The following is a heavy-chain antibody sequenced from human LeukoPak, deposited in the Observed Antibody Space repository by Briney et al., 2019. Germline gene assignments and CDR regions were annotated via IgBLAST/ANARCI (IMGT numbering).Heavy chain of an antibody. CDR3: ARGGAVAGLY. Sequence: GGSLRLSCAVSGFTFSSYEMNWVRRAPGKGLEWVSYISSSGNTVYYPDSVKGRFTISRDNAKNSLYLQMNSLRGEDTAVYYCARGGAVAGLYWGQGTPVTVSS. D-gene: IGHD6-19*01. V-gene: IGHV3-48*03. CDR1: GFTFSSYE. CDR2: ISSSGNTV. J-gene: IGHJ4*02.